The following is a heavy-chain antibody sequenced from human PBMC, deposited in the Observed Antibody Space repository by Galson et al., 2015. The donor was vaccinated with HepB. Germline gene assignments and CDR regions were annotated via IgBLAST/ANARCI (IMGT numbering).Heavy chain of an antibody. Sequence: SVKVSCKASGGTFSSYAISWVRQAPGQGLEWMGGIIPIFGTANYAQKFQGRVTITADESTSTAYMELSSLRSEDTAVYYCAREWGMYCSSTSCNHDAFDIWGQGTMVTVSS. CDR3: AREWGMYCSSTSCNHDAFDI. J-gene: IGHJ3*02. D-gene: IGHD2-2*01. CDR1: GGTFSSYA. CDR2: IIPIFGTA. V-gene: IGHV1-69*13.